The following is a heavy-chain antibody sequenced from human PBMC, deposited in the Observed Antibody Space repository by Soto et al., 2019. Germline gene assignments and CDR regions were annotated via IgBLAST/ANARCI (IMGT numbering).Heavy chain of an antibody. J-gene: IGHJ3*02. CDR2: IWYDGSNK. Sequence: GGSLRLSCAASGFTFSSYGMHWVRQAPGKGLEWVAVIWYDGSNKYYADSVKGRFTISRDNSKNTLYLQMNSLRAEDTAVYYCARDDPLIAFDIWPQGTMVTVSS. V-gene: IGHV3-33*01. CDR1: GFTFSSYG. CDR3: ARDDPLIAFDI.